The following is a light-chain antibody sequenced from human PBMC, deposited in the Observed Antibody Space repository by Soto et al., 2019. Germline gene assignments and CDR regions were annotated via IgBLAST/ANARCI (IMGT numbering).Light chain of an antibody. Sequence: HSVLTQPASVSGSPGQSITIPCTGTSNDIGGYNYVSRYQQHPGEAPKLIIYEVSNRPSGVSNRFSGSKSDNTASLTITGLQAEDEASYYCSSYTITHIPVIFGGGTQLTVL. CDR1: SNDIGGYNY. V-gene: IGLV2-14*01. J-gene: IGLJ2*01. CDR2: EVS. CDR3: SSYTITHIPVI.